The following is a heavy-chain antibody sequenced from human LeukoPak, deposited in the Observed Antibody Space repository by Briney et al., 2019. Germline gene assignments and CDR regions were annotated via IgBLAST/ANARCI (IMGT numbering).Heavy chain of an antibody. D-gene: IGHD2-8*01. CDR2: ISYDGSNK. J-gene: IGHJ4*02. CDR3: ARATNGFYFDY. V-gene: IGHV3-30*03. Sequence: QPGGSLRLSCGASGFTFSNYVMTWVRQAPGKGLEWVAVISYDGSNKYYADSVKGRFTISRDNSKNTLYLQMNSLRAEDTAVYYCARATNGFYFDYWGQGTLVTVSS. CDR1: GFTFSNYV.